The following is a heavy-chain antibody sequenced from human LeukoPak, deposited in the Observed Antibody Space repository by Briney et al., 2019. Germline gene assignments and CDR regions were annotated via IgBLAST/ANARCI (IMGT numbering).Heavy chain of an antibody. CDR3: ARGGSGWYRASYFQH. CDR1: GFTFSDYY. D-gene: IGHD6-19*01. V-gene: IGHV4-59*01. CDR2: IYYSGST. J-gene: IGHJ1*01. Sequence: GSLRLSCAASGFTFSDYYMSWIRQAPGKGLEWIGYIYYSGSTNYNPSLKSRVTISVDTSKNQFSLKLSSVTAADTAVYYCARGGSGWYRASYFQHWGQGTLVTVSS.